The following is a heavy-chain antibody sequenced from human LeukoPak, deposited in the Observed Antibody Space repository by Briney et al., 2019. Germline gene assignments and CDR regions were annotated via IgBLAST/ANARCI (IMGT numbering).Heavy chain of an antibody. CDR1: GFTFSSYA. CDR3: ARGARWAYYFDY. Sequence: GGSLRLSCAASGFTFSSYAMHWVRQTPGKGLEWLSYISTRDNTIQYADSVKGRFTISRDNANNSLFQQMNNLRAEDSAIYYCARGARWAYYFDYWGQGSLVTVSS. V-gene: IGHV3-48*03. J-gene: IGHJ4*02. CDR2: ISTRDNTI. D-gene: IGHD4-23*01.